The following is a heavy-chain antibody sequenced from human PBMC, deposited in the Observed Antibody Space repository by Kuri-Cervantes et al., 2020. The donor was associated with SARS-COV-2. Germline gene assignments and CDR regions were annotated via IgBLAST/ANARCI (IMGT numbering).Heavy chain of an antibody. Sequence: SETLSLTCAVYSGSFSDYYWSWIRQPPGRGLEWIGEINHSGSTNYNPSLKSRVSISVDTSKNQFSLKLSSVTAADTAVYYCARQGGAVAGHFDYWGQGTLVTVSS. CDR2: INHSGST. D-gene: IGHD6-19*01. CDR3: ARQGGAVAGHFDY. CDR1: SGSFSDYY. J-gene: IGHJ4*02. V-gene: IGHV4-34*01.